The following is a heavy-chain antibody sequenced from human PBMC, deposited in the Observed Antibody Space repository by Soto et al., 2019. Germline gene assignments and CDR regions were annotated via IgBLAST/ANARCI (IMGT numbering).Heavy chain of an antibody. J-gene: IGHJ3*02. Sequence: QVQLQVSGPGLVRPSETLSLTCTVSGVSISYNYWNWVRQPPGKGLEWIGYIYYTGNVKYKSSLKSRVSISIDRSKNQFSLNVTPVTAADTAVYYCARGGSRPDAFDIWGQGTTVTISS. CDR1: GVSISYNY. V-gene: IGHV4-59*08. CDR3: ARGGSRPDAFDI. CDR2: IYYTGNV. D-gene: IGHD1-26*01.